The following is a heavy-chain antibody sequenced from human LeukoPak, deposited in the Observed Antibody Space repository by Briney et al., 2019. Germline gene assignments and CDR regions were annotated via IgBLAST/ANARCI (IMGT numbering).Heavy chain of an antibody. J-gene: IGHJ4*02. V-gene: IGHV4-34*01. D-gene: IGHD5-24*01. CDR2: INHSGST. Sequence: PSETLSLTCAVYGGSFSGYYWSWIRQPPGKGLEWIGEINHSGSTNYNPSLKSRVTISVDTSKNQFSLKLSSVTAADTAVYYCARGRRDGYKIRRYNFDYWGQGTLVTVSS. CDR3: ARGRRDGYKIRRYNFDY. CDR1: GGSFSGYY.